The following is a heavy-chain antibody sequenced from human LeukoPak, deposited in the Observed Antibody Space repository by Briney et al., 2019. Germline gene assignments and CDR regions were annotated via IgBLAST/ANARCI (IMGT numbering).Heavy chain of an antibody. CDR3: AELGITMIGGV. CDR1: GFTFTTYW. Sequence: PGGSLRLSCAASGFTFTTYWMSWVRQAPGKGLEWVANIKQDGSEKYYVDSVKGRFTISRDNAKNSLYLQMNSLRAEDTAVYYCAELGITMIGGVWGEGTTVTISS. CDR2: IKQDGSEK. J-gene: IGHJ6*04. D-gene: IGHD3-10*02. V-gene: IGHV3-7*01.